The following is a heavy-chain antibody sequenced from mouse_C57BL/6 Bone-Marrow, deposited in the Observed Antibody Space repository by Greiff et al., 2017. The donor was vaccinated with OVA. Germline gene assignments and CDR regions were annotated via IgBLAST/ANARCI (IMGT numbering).Heavy chain of an antibody. D-gene: IGHD2-5*01. Sequence: QVQLQQSGAELVRPGASVTLSCKASGYTFTDYEMHWVKQTPVHGLEWIGAIDPETGGTAYNQKFKGKAILTADKSSSTAYMELRSLTSEDSAVYYCTRYYSNYPYYFDYWGQGTTLTVSS. CDR3: TRYYSNYPYYFDY. CDR2: IDPETGGT. CDR1: GYTFTDYE. J-gene: IGHJ2*01. V-gene: IGHV1-15*01.